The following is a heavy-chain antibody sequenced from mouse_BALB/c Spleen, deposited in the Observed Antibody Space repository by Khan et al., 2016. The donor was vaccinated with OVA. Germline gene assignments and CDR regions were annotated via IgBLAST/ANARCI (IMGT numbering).Heavy chain of an antibody. J-gene: IGHJ4*01. D-gene: IGHD2-5*01. CDR2: ISSTGST. Sequence: EVQLQESGPGLVKPSQSLSLTCTVTGYSITSDYAWNWIRLFPGNKLEWVGYISSTGSTSYNPSLTSRISITRDTSKNQFLLQLNSVTAEDTATYYCARSRYYSKSYAMDYWGQGTSVTVSS. CDR1: GYSITSDYA. V-gene: IGHV3-2*02. CDR3: ARSRYYSKSYAMDY.